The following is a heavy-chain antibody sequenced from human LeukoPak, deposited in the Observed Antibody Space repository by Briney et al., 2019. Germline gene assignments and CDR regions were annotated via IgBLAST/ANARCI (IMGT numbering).Heavy chain of an antibody. D-gene: IGHD5-12*01. J-gene: IGHJ4*02. V-gene: IGHV3-30*18. Sequence: GGSLRLSCAASGFTFSSYGMHWVRQAPGKGLEWVAVISYDGSNKYYADSVKGRFTISRDNSKNTLYLQMNSLRAEDTAVYYCAKGKYSGYDLEPEIFDYWGQGTLVTVSS. CDR3: AKGKYSGYDLEPEIFDY. CDR2: ISYDGSNK. CDR1: GFTFSSYG.